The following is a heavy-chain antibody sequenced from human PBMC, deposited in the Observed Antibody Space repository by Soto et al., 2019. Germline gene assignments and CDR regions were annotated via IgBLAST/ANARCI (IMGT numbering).Heavy chain of an antibody. CDR2: ISGGGRPI. V-gene: IGHV3-48*02. CDR1: GFTFSTFS. Sequence: GGSLRLSCAASGFTFSTFSMNWVRQAPGTGLEWISYISGGGRPISYADSVQGPFTISRDNAKNSLYLQMDSLTDEDKAVYYGARDPGWACDSWGQGTLVTVS. D-gene: IGHD6-19*01. CDR3: ARDPGWACDS. J-gene: IGHJ4*02.